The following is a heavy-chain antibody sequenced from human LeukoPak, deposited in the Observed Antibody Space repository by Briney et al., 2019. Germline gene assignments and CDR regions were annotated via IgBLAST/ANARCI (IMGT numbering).Heavy chain of an antibody. CDR1: GGSFSGYY. D-gene: IGHD3-22*01. J-gene: IGHJ6*03. CDR2: MNPSGST. Sequence: SETLSLTCAVYGGSFSGYYWTWIRQTPEKGLEWIGEMNPSGSTNYNPSLKSRVTLSVDTSKNQFSLELSSVTAADTAVYYCARGRRDVTMIVVVMTAVSYYLDVWGKGTTVTVS. CDR3: ARGRRDVTMIVVVMTAVSYYLDV. V-gene: IGHV4-34*01.